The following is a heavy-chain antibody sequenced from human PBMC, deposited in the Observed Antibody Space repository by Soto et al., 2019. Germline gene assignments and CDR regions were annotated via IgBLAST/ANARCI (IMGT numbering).Heavy chain of an antibody. CDR2: INHSGST. D-gene: IGHD2-2*01. CDR3: ARGYCSSTSCRHHDAFDI. V-gene: IGHV4-34*01. CDR1: GVSFSGYY. J-gene: IGHJ3*02. Sequence: QVQLQQWGAGLLKPSETLSLTCAVYGVSFSGYYWSWIRHTPGKGMELMGAINHSGSTKYNPSINSRVKISVDTSKNQFSLKLSYVNAADTAVYYCARGYCSSTSCRHHDAFDIWGQGTMVTVSS.